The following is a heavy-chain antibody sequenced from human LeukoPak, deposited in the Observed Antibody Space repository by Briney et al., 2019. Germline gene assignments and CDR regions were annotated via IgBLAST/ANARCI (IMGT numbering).Heavy chain of an antibody. V-gene: IGHV4-34*01. Sequence: PSETLSLTCAVYGGSFSGYYWSWIRQPPGKGLEWIGEINHSGSTNYNPSLKSRVTISVDTSKNQFSLKLSSVTAADTAVYYCARGGRSSSSPVWENDYWGQGTLVTVSS. CDR2: INHSGST. CDR1: GGSFSGYY. J-gene: IGHJ4*02. D-gene: IGHD6-6*01. CDR3: ARGGRSSSSPVWENDY.